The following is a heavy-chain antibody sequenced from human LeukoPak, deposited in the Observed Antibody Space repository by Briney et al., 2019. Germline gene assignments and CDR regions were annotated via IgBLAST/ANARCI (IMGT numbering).Heavy chain of an antibody. V-gene: IGHV4-38-2*01. CDR3: ARFPVQSWSDY. CDR1: GYSISSGYY. D-gene: IGHD3-3*01. CDR2: IYHSGST. Sequence: QSSKTLSLTCAVSGYSISSGYYWGWIRQPPGKGLEWIGSIYHSGSTYHNPSLKSPVTISVDRSKTPFYLKLSSVTAAATAVYYCARFPVQSWSDYWGQGTLVTVPS. J-gene: IGHJ4*02.